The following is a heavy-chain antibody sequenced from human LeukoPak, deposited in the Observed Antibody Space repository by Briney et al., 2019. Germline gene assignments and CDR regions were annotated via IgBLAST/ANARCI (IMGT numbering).Heavy chain of an antibody. CDR1: GYTFTSYA. Sequence: ASVKVSCKASGYTFTSYAMYWVRQAPGQRLEWMGWINAGNGNTKYSQKFQGRVTITRDTSASTAYMELSSLRSEDTAVYYCARADIVLMVYLDYWGQGTLVTVSS. CDR2: INAGNGNT. J-gene: IGHJ4*02. D-gene: IGHD2-8*01. CDR3: ARADIVLMVYLDY. V-gene: IGHV1-3*01.